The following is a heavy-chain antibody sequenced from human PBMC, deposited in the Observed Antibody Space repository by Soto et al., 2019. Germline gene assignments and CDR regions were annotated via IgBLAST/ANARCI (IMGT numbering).Heavy chain of an antibody. CDR2: IIPILGIA. Sequence: SVKVSCKASGGTFSSYTISWVRQAPGQGLEWMGRIIPILGIANYAQKFQGRVTITADKSTSTAYMELSSLRSEDTAVYYCAAEYYYGGSDPRGRIDWGQGTLVTVS. CDR1: GGTFSSYT. CDR3: AAEYYYGGSDPRGRID. J-gene: IGHJ4*02. V-gene: IGHV1-69*02. D-gene: IGHD3-22*01.